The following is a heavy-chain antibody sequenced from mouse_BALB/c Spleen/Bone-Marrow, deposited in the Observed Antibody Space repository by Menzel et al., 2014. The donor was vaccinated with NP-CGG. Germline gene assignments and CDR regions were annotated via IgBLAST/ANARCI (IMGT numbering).Heavy chain of an antibody. CDR1: GFTFSNYW. CDR2: IRLKSNNFAT. V-gene: IGHV6-6*02. D-gene: IGHD1-1*01. Sequence: EVKLMESGGGLVQPGGSMKLSCVASGFTFSNYWMNWVRQSPEKGLEWVAEIRLKSNNFATHYAESVKGRFTISRDDSKSSVYLEMNNLRAEDTGIYYCTSLDYYGSRYFDYWGQGTTLTVSS. CDR3: TSLDYYGSRYFDY. J-gene: IGHJ2*01.